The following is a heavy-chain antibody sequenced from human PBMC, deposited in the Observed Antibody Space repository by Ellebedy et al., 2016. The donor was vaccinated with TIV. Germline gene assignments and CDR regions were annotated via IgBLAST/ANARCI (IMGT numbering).Heavy chain of an antibody. J-gene: IGHJ4*02. CDR3: ARDYYVGYDWLGGNSFDS. Sequence: GGSLRLSXAASGFTFSGYWMSWVRQAPGKGLEWVANIQQDGSDKYFVDSVKGRFTISRDNARNSLYLQMNSLRAEDTAMYYCARDYYVGYDWLGGNSFDSWGQGTLVTVSS. V-gene: IGHV3-7*03. CDR1: GFTFSGYW. D-gene: IGHD5-12*01. CDR2: IQQDGSDK.